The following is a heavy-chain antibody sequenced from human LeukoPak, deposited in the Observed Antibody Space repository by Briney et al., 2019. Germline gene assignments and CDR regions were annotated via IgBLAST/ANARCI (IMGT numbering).Heavy chain of an antibody. Sequence: ASVKVSCKASGYTFTSYGISWVRQAPGQGLEWMGIINPSGGSTSYAQKFQGRVTMTRDTSTSTAYMELRSLRSDDTAVYYCARDCSGGTCYVDYWGQGTLVTVSS. D-gene: IGHD2-15*01. CDR2: INPSGGST. J-gene: IGHJ4*02. CDR1: GYTFTSYG. CDR3: ARDCSGGTCYVDY. V-gene: IGHV1-46*01.